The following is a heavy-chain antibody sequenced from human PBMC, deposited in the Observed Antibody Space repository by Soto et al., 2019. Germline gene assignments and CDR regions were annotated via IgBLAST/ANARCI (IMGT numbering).Heavy chain of an antibody. CDR2: IIPIFGTA. J-gene: IGHJ6*02. D-gene: IGHD1-7*01. V-gene: IGHV1-69*01. Sequence: QVQLVQSGAEVKKPGSSVKVSCKASGGTFSSYAISWVRQAPGQGLEWMGGIIPIFGTANYAQKFQGRVRITADESTSTAYMELSSLRSGDTAVYYCASGAPYKRELRSHYYYGMDVWGQGTTVTVSS. CDR1: GGTFSSYA. CDR3: ASGAPYKRELRSHYYYGMDV.